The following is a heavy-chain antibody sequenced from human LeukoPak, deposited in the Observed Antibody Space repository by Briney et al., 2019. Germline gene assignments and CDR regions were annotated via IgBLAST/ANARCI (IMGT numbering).Heavy chain of an antibody. Sequence: GGSLRLSCAASGFTFDDYAMHWVRQAPGKRLEWVSGISWNSGSIGYADSVKGRFTISRDNAKNSLYLQMNSLRAEDTALYYCAKERLSTYYYGMDVWGQGTTVTVSS. CDR1: GFTFDDYA. CDR3: AKERLSTYYYGMDV. V-gene: IGHV3-9*01. CDR2: ISWNSGSI. J-gene: IGHJ6*02.